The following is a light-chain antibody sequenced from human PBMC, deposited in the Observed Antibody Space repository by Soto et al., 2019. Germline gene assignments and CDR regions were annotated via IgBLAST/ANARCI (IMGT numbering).Light chain of an antibody. Sequence: NFMLTQPHSGSESPGKTVTISCTGSSGSIASNYVQWYQQRPGSAPTTVIYEDNQRPSGVPDRFSGSIDSSSNSAYLTISGLKTEDESDYYCQSYDSSTVVFGGGTKVTVL. CDR1: SGSIASNY. V-gene: IGLV6-57*02. J-gene: IGLJ2*01. CDR3: QSYDSSTVV. CDR2: EDN.